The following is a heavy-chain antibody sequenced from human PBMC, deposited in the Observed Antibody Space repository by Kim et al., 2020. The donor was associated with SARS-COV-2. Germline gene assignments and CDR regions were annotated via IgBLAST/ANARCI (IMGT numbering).Heavy chain of an antibody. Sequence: VKGRFTISRDNSRNTLYLQMNSLRAEDTVVYYCARGTGRYYGSGSFNYFDSWGQGSLVTVSS. CDR3: ARGTGRYYGSGSFNYFDS. D-gene: IGHD3-10*01. J-gene: IGHJ4*02. V-gene: IGHV3-23*01.